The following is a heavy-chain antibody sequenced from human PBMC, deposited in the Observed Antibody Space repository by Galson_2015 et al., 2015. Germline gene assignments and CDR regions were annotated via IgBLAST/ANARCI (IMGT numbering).Heavy chain of an antibody. V-gene: IGHV3-66*02. CDR2: VYNGGST. CDR3: AREPMVTTAPLFDY. D-gene: IGHD4-11*01. J-gene: IGHJ4*02. CDR1: GFAFSDYY. Sequence: SLRLSCAASGFAFSDYYMSWVRQAPGKGLEWVSVVYNGGSTYYADSVKGRFTISRDNSKNTLYLQMNSLRAEDTAVYYCAREPMVTTAPLFDYWGQGTLVTVSS.